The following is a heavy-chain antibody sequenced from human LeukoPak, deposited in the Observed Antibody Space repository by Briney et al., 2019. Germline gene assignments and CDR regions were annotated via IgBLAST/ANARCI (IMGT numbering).Heavy chain of an antibody. D-gene: IGHD5-24*01. Sequence: GGSLRLSCAASGFTFSSYSMNWVRQAPGKGLEWVSLIYSGGSTYYADSVKGRFTISRDNAKNSLYLQMNSLRAEDTAVYYCATQMATMGYWGQGTLVTVSS. J-gene: IGHJ4*02. V-gene: IGHV3-66*04. CDR2: IYSGGST. CDR1: GFTFSSYS. CDR3: ATQMATMGY.